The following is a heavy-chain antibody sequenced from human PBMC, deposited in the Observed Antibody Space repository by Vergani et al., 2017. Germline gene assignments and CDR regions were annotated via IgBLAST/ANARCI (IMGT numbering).Heavy chain of an antibody. D-gene: IGHD3-9*01. V-gene: IGHV1-2*02. CDR1: GYYFTDNY. Sequence: QVQLVQSGAEVKKPGAAVKVSCKASGYYFTDNYLHWVRQAPGQGLEWMGRITPQNGGTQYAEKFKGRVTMTWDTSITTAYMELTSLTSDDTAVYYCVRGGTFDWLSTWGQGTLVTVSS. J-gene: IGHJ5*02. CDR2: ITPQNGGT. CDR3: VRGGTFDWLST.